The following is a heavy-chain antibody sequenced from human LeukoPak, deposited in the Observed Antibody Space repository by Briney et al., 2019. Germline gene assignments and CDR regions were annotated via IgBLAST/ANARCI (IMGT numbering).Heavy chain of an antibody. Sequence: SETLSLTCAVSGGSISSSNWWSWVRQPPGKGLEWIGEIYHSGSTNYNPSLKSRVTISVDKSKNQFSLKLSSVTAADTAVYYCAKSSTYYDILTPYYFDYWGQGTLVTVSS. CDR3: AKSSTYYDILTPYYFDY. J-gene: IGHJ4*02. D-gene: IGHD3-9*01. CDR2: IYHSGST. CDR1: GGSISSSNW. V-gene: IGHV4-4*02.